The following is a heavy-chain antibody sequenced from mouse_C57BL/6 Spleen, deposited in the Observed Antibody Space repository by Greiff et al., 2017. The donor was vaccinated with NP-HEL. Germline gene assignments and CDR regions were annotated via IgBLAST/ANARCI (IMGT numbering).Heavy chain of an antibody. Sequence: QVQLQQSGPELVKPGASVKLSCKASGYTFTSYWMNWVKQRPGKGLEWIGMIYPTSGSTNYNEKFKSKATLTVDKSSSTAYMQLSSLTSEDSAVVYCARGLGRVSYYFDYWGQGTTLTVSS. CDR1: GYTFTSYW. CDR3: ARGLGRVSYYFDY. D-gene: IGHD3-1*01. V-gene: IGHV1-64*01. J-gene: IGHJ2*01. CDR2: IYPTSGST.